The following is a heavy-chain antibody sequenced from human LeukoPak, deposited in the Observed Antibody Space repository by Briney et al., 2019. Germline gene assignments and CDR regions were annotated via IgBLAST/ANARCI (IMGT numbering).Heavy chain of an antibody. CDR3: ARDGWDIVVVPANNWFDP. CDR1: GGTFSSYA. J-gene: IGHJ5*02. Sequence: SVKVSCKASGGTFSSYAISWVRQAPGQGLEWMGGIIPIFGTTNYAQKFQDRVTITADKSTSTAYMELRSLRSDDTAVYYCARDGWDIVVVPANNWFDPWGQGTLVTVSS. D-gene: IGHD2-2*01. CDR2: IIPIFGTT. V-gene: IGHV1-69*06.